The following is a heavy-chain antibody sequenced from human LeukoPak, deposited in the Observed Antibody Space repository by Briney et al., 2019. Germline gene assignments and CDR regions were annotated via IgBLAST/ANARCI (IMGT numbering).Heavy chain of an antibody. CDR3: ARERFGQTLFDY. CDR2: IYYSGST. CDR1: GGSISSYY. D-gene: IGHD3-10*01. J-gene: IGHJ4*02. V-gene: IGHV4-59*12. Sequence: SETLSLTCTVSGGSISSYYWSWIRQPPGKGLEWIGYIYYSGSTNYNPSLKSRVTISVDTSKNQFSLKLSSVTAADTAVYYCARERFGQTLFDYWGQGTLVTVSS.